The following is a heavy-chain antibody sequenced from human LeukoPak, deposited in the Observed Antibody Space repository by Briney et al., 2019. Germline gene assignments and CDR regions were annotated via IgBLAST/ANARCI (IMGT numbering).Heavy chain of an antibody. CDR3: ARDNGYSYGYDY. J-gene: IGHJ4*02. D-gene: IGHD5-18*01. CDR1: GFTFSSYG. V-gene: IGHV3-33*01. Sequence: PGGSLRLSCAASGFTFSSYGMHWVRQAPGKGLEWVAVIWYDGSNKYYADSVKGRFTISRDNSKNTLYLQMNSLRAEDTGVYYCARDNGYSYGYDYWGQGTLVTVSS. CDR2: IWYDGSNK.